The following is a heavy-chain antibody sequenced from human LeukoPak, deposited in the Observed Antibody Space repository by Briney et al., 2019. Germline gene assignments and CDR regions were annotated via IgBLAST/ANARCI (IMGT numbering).Heavy chain of an antibody. V-gene: IGHV3-23*01. CDR2: ISSSGDNT. Sequence: PGGSLRLSCAASGFTFSRYAMNWVCQAPGKGLEWVSGISSSGDNTYYADSVKGRFTISRDNSKKTLYLQMNSLRAEDTAVYYCAKDRLAIFGVVTTHWFDPWGQGALVTVSS. D-gene: IGHD3-3*01. CDR3: AKDRLAIFGVVTTHWFDP. CDR1: GFTFSRYA. J-gene: IGHJ5*02.